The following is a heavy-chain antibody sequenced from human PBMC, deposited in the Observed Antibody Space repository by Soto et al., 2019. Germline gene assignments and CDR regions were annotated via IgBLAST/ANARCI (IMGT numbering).Heavy chain of an antibody. V-gene: IGHV3-53*01. Sequence: GESLKISCAASGFTVSSNYMSWVRQAPGKGLEWVSVIYSGGSTYYADSVKGRFTISRDNSKNTLYLQMNSLRAEDTAVYYCARDKLDNYYYYGMDVWGQGTTVTVSS. CDR2: IYSGGST. D-gene: IGHD1-1*01. J-gene: IGHJ6*02. CDR1: GFTVSSNY. CDR3: ARDKLDNYYYYGMDV.